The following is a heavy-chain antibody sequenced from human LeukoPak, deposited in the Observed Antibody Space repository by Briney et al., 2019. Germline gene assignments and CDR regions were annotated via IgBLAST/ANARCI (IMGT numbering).Heavy chain of an antibody. D-gene: IGHD5-24*01. CDR1: GYTFTSYG. J-gene: IGHJ3*02. CDR2: ISAYNGNT. Sequence: ASVKVSCKASGYTFTSYGISWVRQAPGQGLEWMGWISAYNGNTNYAQKLQGRVTMTTDTSTSTAYMELRSLRSDDTAVYYCARDVPVGMATIAAFDIWGQGTMVTVSS. V-gene: IGHV1-18*04. CDR3: ARDVPVGMATIAAFDI.